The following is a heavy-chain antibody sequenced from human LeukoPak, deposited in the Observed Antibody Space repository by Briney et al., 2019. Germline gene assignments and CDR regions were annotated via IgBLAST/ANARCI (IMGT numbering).Heavy chain of an antibody. V-gene: IGHV4-59*01. J-gene: IGHJ4*02. CDR1: GGSINNYY. D-gene: IGHD3-3*01. CDR2: IYYTWIS. CDR3: ARASSSPGSGYYPFDY. Sequence: SETLSLTCMLSGGSINNYYWSCVRQTPQRGLECVWYIYYTWISNYNPSLRSRVILSVATSKNQFSLTLSSVTAADTAVYFCARASSSPGSGYYPFDYWGQGTLVTVSS.